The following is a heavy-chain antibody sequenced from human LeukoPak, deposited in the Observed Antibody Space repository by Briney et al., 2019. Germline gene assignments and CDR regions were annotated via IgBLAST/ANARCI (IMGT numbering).Heavy chain of an antibody. D-gene: IGHD3-22*01. CDR1: GYTFTSYY. CDR3: ARVMRTIVVSVLDY. J-gene: IGHJ4*02. CDR2: IHPSGGST. V-gene: IGHV1-46*01. Sequence: GASVKVSCKASGYTFTSYYMHWVRQAPGQGLEWMGIIHPSGGSTTSAQKFQGRVTMTRDTSTSTVYMELSSLRSEDTAVYYCARVMRTIVVSVLDYWGQGTLVTVSS.